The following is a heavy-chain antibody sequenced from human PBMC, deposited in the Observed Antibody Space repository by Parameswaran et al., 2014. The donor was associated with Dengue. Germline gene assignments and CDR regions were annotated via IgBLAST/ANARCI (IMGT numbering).Heavy chain of an antibody. V-gene: IGHV1-3*01. CDR2: INAGNGNT. CDR3: ARDSGFCSSTSCYDNWFDP. Sequence: WVRQAPGQRLEWMGWINAGNGNTKYSQKFQGRVTITRDTSASTAYMELSSLRSEDTAVYYCARDSGFCSSTSCYDNWFDPWGQGTLVTVSS. J-gene: IGHJ5*02. D-gene: IGHD2-2*01.